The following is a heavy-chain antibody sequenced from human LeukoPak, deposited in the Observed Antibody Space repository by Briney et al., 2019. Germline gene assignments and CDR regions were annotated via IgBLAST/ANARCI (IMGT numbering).Heavy chain of an antibody. CDR3: ARGRASIDP. V-gene: IGHV3-7*01. CDR2: VNEDGSEK. J-gene: IGHJ5*02. D-gene: IGHD5-24*01. Sequence: SGGSLRLSCAASGFTFTNNWMTWFRQAPGKGLEWVANVNEDGSEKNYVDSVKGRFTISRDNAKNSVYLQMNNLRVEETAVYYCARGRASIDPWGQGTLVTVSS. CDR1: GFTFTNNW.